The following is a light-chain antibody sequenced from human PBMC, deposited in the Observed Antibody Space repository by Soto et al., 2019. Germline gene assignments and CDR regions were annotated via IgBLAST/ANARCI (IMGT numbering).Light chain of an antibody. J-gene: IGKJ2*01. CDR2: SIS. Sequence: NVLTQSPGTLSLSPGERATLSCRASQSVTNSFFAWYQQKPGQAPRLLIYSISIRATGIPDRFSGSESGTDFTLSISRLEPEDFAVYYCQQYSTLPHTFGQGTRLEVK. V-gene: IGKV3-20*01. CDR3: QQYSTLPHT. CDR1: QSVTNSF.